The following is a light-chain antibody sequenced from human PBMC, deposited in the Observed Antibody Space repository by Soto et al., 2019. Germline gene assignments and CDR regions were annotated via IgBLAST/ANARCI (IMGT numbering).Light chain of an antibody. V-gene: IGLV1-40*01. CDR3: QYYDSSLSAL. Sequence: QSVLTQPPSVSGAPGQRVTISCTGSSSNIGAGYDVHWYQQLPGTAPKLLIYGNSNRPSGVPDRFSDSKSGTSASLAITGLQAEDEADYYCQYYDSSLSALFGGGTKLTVL. CDR2: GNS. CDR1: SSNIGAGYD. J-gene: IGLJ3*02.